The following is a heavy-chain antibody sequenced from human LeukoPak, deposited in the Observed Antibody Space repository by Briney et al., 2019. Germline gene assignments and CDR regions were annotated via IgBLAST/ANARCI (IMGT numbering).Heavy chain of an antibody. Sequence: PSETLSLTCAVYGGSFSGYYWSWIRRPPGKGLEWIGEINHSGSTNYNPSLKSRVTISVDTSKNQFSLKLSSVTAADTAVYYCARETLSIEVWGQGTMVTVSS. J-gene: IGHJ3*01. CDR1: GGSFSGYY. CDR3: ARETLSIEV. CDR2: INHSGST. V-gene: IGHV4-34*01.